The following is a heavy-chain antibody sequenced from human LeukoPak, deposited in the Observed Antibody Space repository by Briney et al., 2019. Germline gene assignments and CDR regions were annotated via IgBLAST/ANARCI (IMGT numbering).Heavy chain of an antibody. CDR2: ISWNSGSI. V-gene: IGHV3-9*01. J-gene: IGHJ5*02. CDR3: AKDMGIAANNWFDP. CDR1: GFTFDDYA. Sequence: GRSLRLSCAASGFTFDDYAMHWVRQAPGKGLEWVSGISWNSGSIGYADSVKGRFTISRDNAKNSLYLQMNSLRPEDTALYYCAKDMGIAANNWFDPWGQGTLVTVSS. D-gene: IGHD6-13*01.